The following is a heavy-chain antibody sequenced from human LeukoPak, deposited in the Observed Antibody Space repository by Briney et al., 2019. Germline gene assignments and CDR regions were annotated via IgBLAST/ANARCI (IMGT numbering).Heavy chain of an antibody. Sequence: SETLSLTCTVSGGSIRSSYYYWSWIRQPPGKGLEWIGYIYYSGSTNYNPSLKSRVTISVDTSKNQFSLKLSSVTAADTAVYHCAREAMYSYGNNFDYWGQGTLVTVSS. J-gene: IGHJ4*02. CDR1: GGSIRSSYYY. CDR2: IYYSGST. CDR3: AREAMYSYGNNFDY. V-gene: IGHV4-61*01. D-gene: IGHD5-18*01.